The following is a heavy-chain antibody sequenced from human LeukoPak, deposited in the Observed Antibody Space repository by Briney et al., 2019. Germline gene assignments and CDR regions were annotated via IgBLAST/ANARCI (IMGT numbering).Heavy chain of an antibody. CDR2: IYPGDSDT. Sequence: GEPLKISWKGSGFSFTSYWIGWVRQMPGQGLEWMGIIYPGDSDTRYSPSFRGQVTISADKSISTAFLQWSSLKALDTAMYYCATTAGSAWGSAFDIWGQGTMVTVSS. D-gene: IGHD3-16*01. CDR1: GFSFTSYW. J-gene: IGHJ3*02. CDR3: ATTAGSAWGSAFDI. V-gene: IGHV5-51*01.